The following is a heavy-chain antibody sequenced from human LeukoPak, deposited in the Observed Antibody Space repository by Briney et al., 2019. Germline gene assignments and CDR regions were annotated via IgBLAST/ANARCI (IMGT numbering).Heavy chain of an antibody. CDR3: ARGLTTYYDRSGDDY. V-gene: IGHV4-61*05. Sequence: MASETLSLTCTVSGGSISSSSYYWGWIRQPPGKGLEWIGYIYYSGSTNYNPSLKSRVTISVDTSKNQFSLKLSSVTAADTAVYYCARGLTTYYDRSGDDYWGQGTLVTVSS. D-gene: IGHD3-22*01. CDR2: IYYSGST. J-gene: IGHJ4*02. CDR1: GGSISSSSYY.